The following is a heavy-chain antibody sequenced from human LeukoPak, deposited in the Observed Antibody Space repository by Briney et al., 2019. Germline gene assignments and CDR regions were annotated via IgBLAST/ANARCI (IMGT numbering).Heavy chain of an antibody. Sequence: PGGSLRLSCAASGFTFSTHSISWVRQAPGKGLEWVSSISYSSTYIYYADSVKGRLTISRDNAKNSLYLQMNSLRAEGKAVYYCARDKTGTNDAFDIWGLGTMVTVSS. V-gene: IGHV3-21*01. CDR3: ARDKTGTNDAFDI. J-gene: IGHJ3*02. CDR2: ISYSSTYI. D-gene: IGHD1-7*01. CDR1: GFTFSTHS.